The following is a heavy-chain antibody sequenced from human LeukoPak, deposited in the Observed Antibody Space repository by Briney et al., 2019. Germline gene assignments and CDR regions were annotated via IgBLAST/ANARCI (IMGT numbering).Heavy chain of an antibody. CDR3: ARGAAAPPWDYYYYMDV. CDR2: ISYDGSNK. V-gene: IGHV3-30*04. J-gene: IGHJ6*03. Sequence: GRTLRLSCAASGFTFSSYAMHWVRQAPGKGLEWVAVISYDGSNKYYADSVKGRFTISRDNSKNTLYLQMHSLRAEDTAVYYCARGAAAPPWDYYYYMDVWGKGPTVTVSS. D-gene: IGHD6-13*01. CDR1: GFTFSSYA.